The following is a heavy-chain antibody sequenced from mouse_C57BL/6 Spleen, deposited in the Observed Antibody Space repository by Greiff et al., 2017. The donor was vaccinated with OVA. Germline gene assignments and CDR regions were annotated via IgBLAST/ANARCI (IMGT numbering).Heavy chain of an antibody. D-gene: IGHD1-1*02. V-gene: IGHV1-69*01. CDR1: GYTFTSYW. Sequence: VQLQQPGAELVMPGASVKLSCKASGYTFTSYWMHWVKQRPGQGLEWIGEIDPSDSYTNYNQKFKGKSTLTVDKSSSTAYMQLSSLTSEDSAVYYCARRGLWPFDYWGQGTTLTVSS. CDR3: ARRGLWPFDY. CDR2: IDPSDSYT. J-gene: IGHJ2*01.